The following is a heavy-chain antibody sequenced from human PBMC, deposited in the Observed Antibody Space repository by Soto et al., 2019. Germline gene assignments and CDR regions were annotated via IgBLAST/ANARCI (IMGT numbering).Heavy chain of an antibody. D-gene: IGHD1-26*01. CDR2: INPNSGGT. V-gene: IGHV1-2*04. J-gene: IGHJ6*02. CDR1: GYTFTGYY. CDR3: ARESVGRFRGGYYYGMDV. Sequence: ASGKVSCKASGYTFTGYYMHWVRQAPGQGLEWMGWINPNSGGTNYAQKFQGWVTMTRDTSISTAYMELSRLRSDDTAVYYCARESVGRFRGGYYYGMDVWGQGTTVTVSS.